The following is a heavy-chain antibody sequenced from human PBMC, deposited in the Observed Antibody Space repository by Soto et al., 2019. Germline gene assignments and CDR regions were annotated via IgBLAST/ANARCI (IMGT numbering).Heavy chain of an antibody. J-gene: IGHJ4*02. D-gene: IGHD6-13*01. CDR2: ISGSGSNT. V-gene: IGHV3-23*01. CDR3: AHSGGIATGHFDY. Sequence: GGSLRLSCAASGFTFTTYAMIWVRQAPGKGLEWVSAISGSGSNTYYADSLRGRFTISRDNSKNILYLQMNSLRAEDTATYFCAHSGGIATGHFDYWGQGTLVTVSS. CDR1: GFTFTTYA.